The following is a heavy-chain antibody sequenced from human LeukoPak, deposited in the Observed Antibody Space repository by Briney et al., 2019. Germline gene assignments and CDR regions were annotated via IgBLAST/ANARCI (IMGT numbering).Heavy chain of an antibody. CDR3: ARLPYGMDV. V-gene: IGHV4-34*01. J-gene: IGHJ6*02. CDR1: GGSFSGYY. Sequence: SETLSLTCAVYGGSFSGYYWSWIRQPPGKGLEWIGEINHSGSTNYNPSLKSRVTISVDTSKNQFSLKLSSVTAADTAVYYCARLPYGMDVWGQGTTVTVSS. CDR2: INHSGST.